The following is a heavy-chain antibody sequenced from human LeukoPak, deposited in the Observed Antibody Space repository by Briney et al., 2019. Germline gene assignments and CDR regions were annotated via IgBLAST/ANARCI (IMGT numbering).Heavy chain of an antibody. CDR3: AREKGYYYDSSASRRAFDF. CDR1: GGSISSYY. V-gene: IGHV4-4*07. CDR2: IYTSGST. J-gene: IGHJ3*01. D-gene: IGHD3-22*01. Sequence: PSETLSLTCTVSGGSISSYYWSWIRQPAGKGLEWIGRIYTSGSTNYNPSLKSRVTMSVDTSKNQFSLKLSSVTAADTAVYYCAREKGYYYDSSASRRAFDFWGQGTMVTVSS.